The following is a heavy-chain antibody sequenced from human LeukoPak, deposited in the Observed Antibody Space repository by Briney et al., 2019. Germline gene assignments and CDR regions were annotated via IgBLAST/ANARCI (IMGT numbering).Heavy chain of an antibody. CDR1: GDSLSSYY. Sequence: SETLSLTCSVSGDSLSSYYWSWIRQPPGKTLEWIGYIFYSGNMRYNPSLKSRVTMSRDTSKNQVSLKLTSVTAADTAVYYCASVTVLRYLGADYWGQGTLVTVSS. CDR2: IFYSGNM. D-gene: IGHD3-9*01. J-gene: IGHJ4*02. V-gene: IGHV4-59*08. CDR3: ASVTVLRYLGADY.